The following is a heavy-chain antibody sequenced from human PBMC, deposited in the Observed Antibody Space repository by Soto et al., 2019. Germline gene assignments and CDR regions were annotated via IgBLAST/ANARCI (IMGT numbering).Heavy chain of an antibody. J-gene: IGHJ4*02. Sequence: QVQLHQWGAGLLKPSETLALTCGVYNGSFMGYYWTWVRQPPGKGLAWIGEINHFGSPNYNPSLKSRVAISFDTSKHQFSLSLRSLTGADTAVYYCAGLNGGRFLDKGDYWGQGILVTVSS. CDR1: NGSFMGYY. CDR2: INHFGSP. V-gene: IGHV4-34*01. D-gene: IGHD3-3*01. CDR3: AGLNGGRFLDKGDY.